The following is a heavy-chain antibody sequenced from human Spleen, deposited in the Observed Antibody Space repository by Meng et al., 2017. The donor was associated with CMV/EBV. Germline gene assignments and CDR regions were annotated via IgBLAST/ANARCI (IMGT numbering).Heavy chain of an antibody. CDR3: ARVFIGDCSSTSCYSPFDY. D-gene: IGHD2-2*01. V-gene: IGHV3-21*01. CDR2: ISSSSSYI. Sequence: GGSLRLSCAASGFTFRSYSMNWVRQAPGKGLEWVSSISSSSSYIYYADSVKGRFTISRDNAKNSLYLQMNSLRAEDTAVYYCARVFIGDCSSTSCYSPFDYWGQGTLVTVSS. J-gene: IGHJ4*02. CDR1: GFTFRSYS.